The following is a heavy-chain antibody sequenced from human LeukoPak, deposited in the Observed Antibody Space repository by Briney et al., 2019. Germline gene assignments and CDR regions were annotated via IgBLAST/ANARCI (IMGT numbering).Heavy chain of an antibody. CDR1: GFTFSTYA. V-gene: IGHV3-23*01. CDR2: ISGSGGGT. J-gene: IGHJ4*02. CDR3: AKDRVDYYGDYEGYFDY. Sequence: GGSLRLSCAASGFTFSTYAMSWVRQAAGKGLGWVSLISGSGGGTYYADSVKGRFTISRDNSKNTLYLQLNSLRVEDTAVYYCAKDRVDYYGDYEGYFDYWGQGTLVTVSS. D-gene: IGHD4-17*01.